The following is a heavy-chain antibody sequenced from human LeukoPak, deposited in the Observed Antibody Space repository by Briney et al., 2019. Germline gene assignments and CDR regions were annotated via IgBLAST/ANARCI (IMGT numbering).Heavy chain of an antibody. V-gene: IGHV1-18*01. D-gene: IGHD3-16*01. J-gene: IGHJ6*02. CDR1: GYTFTSYG. CDR3: ARDGVNGMDV. CDR2: ISAYNGST. Sequence: EASVNVSCKASGYTFTSYGISWVRQAPGQGLEWMGWISAYNGSTSYAQKFQGRVTMTRDTSTSTVYMELSSLRSEDTAVYYCARDGVNGMDVWGQGTTVTVSS.